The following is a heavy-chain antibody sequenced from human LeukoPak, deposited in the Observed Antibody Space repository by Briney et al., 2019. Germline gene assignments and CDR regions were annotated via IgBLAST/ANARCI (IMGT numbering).Heavy chain of an antibody. CDR3: ARPKMGTVTTHNAFDI. CDR2: ISSSSSYI. J-gene: IGHJ3*02. D-gene: IGHD4-17*01. Sequence: PGGSLRLSCAASGFTFSSYGMHWVRQAPGKGLEWVSSISSSSSYIYYADSVKGRFTISRDNAKNSLYLQMNSLRAEDTAVYYCARPKMGTVTTHNAFDIWGQGTMVTVSS. CDR1: GFTFSSYG. V-gene: IGHV3-21*01.